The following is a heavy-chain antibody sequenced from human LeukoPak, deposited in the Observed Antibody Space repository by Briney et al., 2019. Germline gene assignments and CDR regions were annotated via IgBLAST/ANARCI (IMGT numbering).Heavy chain of an antibody. CDR2: IYYSGST. J-gene: IGHJ3*02. CDR1: GGSISNYY. V-gene: IGHV4-59*12. Sequence: PSETLSLTCTVSGGSISNYYWSWIRQPPGKGLEWIGYIYYSGSTNYKSSLKSRVTISVDTSKNQFSLKLSSVTAADTAVYYYARVLVGYCSSTSCSEIAFDIWGQGTMVTVSS. CDR3: ARVLVGYCSSTSCSEIAFDI. D-gene: IGHD2-2*01.